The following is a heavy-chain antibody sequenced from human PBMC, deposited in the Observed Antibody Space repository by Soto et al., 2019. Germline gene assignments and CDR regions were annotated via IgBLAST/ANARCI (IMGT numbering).Heavy chain of an antibody. Sequence: PSETLSLTCTVSGGSTSSDNYWSWIRQPPGKGLEWIGHVYYSGNTDYNPSLKSRLAISIDTSKNQFSLKLSSVTAADTAVYFCAREGGESSDGLYYFDSWGQGSLVTVSS. D-gene: IGHD3-16*01. CDR3: AREGGESSDGLYYFDS. J-gene: IGHJ4*02. CDR2: VYYSGNT. CDR1: GGSTSSDNY. V-gene: IGHV4-30-4*01.